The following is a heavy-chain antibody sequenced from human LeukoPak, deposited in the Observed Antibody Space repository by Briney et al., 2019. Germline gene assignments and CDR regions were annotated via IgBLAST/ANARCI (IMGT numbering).Heavy chain of an antibody. V-gene: IGHV4-31*03. Sequence: SETLSLTCTVSGGSISSGGYYWSWIRQHPGKGLEWIGYIYYSGSTYYNPSLKSRVTISVDTSKNQFSLKLSSVTAADTAVYYCARVTWGTLAYCGGDCFRHYFDYWGQGTLVTVSS. CDR1: GGSISSGGYY. CDR3: ARVTWGTLAYCGGDCFRHYFDY. CDR2: IYYSGST. J-gene: IGHJ4*02. D-gene: IGHD2-21*02.